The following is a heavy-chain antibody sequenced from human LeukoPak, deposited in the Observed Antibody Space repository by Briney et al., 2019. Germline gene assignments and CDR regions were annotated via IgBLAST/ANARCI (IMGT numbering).Heavy chain of an antibody. D-gene: IGHD1-1*01. Sequence: ASVKVSCKASGYTFTSYYMHWVRQAPGQGLEWMGIINPNSGGTNYAQKFQGRVTMTRDTSISTAYMELSRLRSDDTAVYYCARPTGTTRLGYWGQGTLVTVSS. V-gene: IGHV1-2*02. CDR3: ARPTGTTRLGY. CDR2: INPNSGGT. J-gene: IGHJ4*02. CDR1: GYTFTSYY.